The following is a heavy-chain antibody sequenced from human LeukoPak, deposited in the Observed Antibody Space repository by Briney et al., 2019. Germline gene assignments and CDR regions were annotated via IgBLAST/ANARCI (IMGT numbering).Heavy chain of an antibody. V-gene: IGHV3-7*01. D-gene: IGHD3-3*01. J-gene: IGHJ3*02. CDR1: GFTFNDYW. CDR3: ARGGATTFGLWGNAFDI. Sequence: GGSLRLSCAASGFTFNDYWMTWVRQAPGKGLEWVANIKQDGSEKYYVDSVRGRFTISRDNAKNSLYLQMNSLRAEDTAVYYCARGGATTFGLWGNAFDIWGQGTMVTVSS. CDR2: IKQDGSEK.